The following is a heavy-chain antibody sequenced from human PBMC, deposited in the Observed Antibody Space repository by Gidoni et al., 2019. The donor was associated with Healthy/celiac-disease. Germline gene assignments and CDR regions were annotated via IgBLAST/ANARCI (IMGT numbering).Heavy chain of an antibody. V-gene: IGHV1-69*01. Sequence: QAQLVQSGAEVTKPGSSVKVSCRASGGTFSSYDSSWVRQAPGQGLEWMGGIIPIFGTANYAQKFKGRVTITADESTSTAYMELSSLRSEDTAVYYCARAPVAATRPLRDAFDIWGQGTMVTVSS. CDR2: IIPIFGTA. D-gene: IGHD2-15*01. CDR3: ARAPVAATRPLRDAFDI. CDR1: GGTFSSYD. J-gene: IGHJ3*02.